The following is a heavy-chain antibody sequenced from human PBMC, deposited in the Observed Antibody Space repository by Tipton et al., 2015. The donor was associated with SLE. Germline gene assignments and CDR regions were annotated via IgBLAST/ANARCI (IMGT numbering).Heavy chain of an antibody. CDR1: GFTFSNYE. J-gene: IGHJ4*02. CDR3: ARFATAMYFDY. CDR2: ISSSSSTT. D-gene: IGHD4-17*01. V-gene: IGHV3-48*03. Sequence: SLRLSCAASGFTFSNYEMNWVRQAPGKGLEWISYISSSSSTTYYADSVKGRFTISRDNTKNSLYLQMRSLRAEDTAVYYCARFATAMYFDYWGQGTLLTVSS.